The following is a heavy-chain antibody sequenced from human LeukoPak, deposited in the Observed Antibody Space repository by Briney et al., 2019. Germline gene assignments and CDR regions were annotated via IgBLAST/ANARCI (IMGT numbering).Heavy chain of an antibody. CDR3: ARPLYDSSGYSAFDI. J-gene: IGHJ3*02. Sequence: ASVKVSCKASGYTFTGYYMHWVRQAPGQGLEWMGWINPNSGGTNYAQKFQGRVTMTRDTSISTAYMELSRLGSDDTAVYYCARPLYDSSGYSAFDIWGQGTMVTVSS. D-gene: IGHD3-22*01. CDR1: GYTFTGYY. V-gene: IGHV1-2*02. CDR2: INPNSGGT.